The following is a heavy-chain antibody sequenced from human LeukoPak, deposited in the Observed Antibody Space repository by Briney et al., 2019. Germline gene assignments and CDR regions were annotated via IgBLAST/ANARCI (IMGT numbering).Heavy chain of an antibody. V-gene: IGHV1-18*01. D-gene: IGHD6-13*01. CDR1: GYTFTSYG. Sequence: ASVKVSCKASGYTFTSYGISWVRQAPGQGLEWMGWISAYNGNTNYAQKLQGRVTMTTDTSTSTAYMELRSLRSDDTAVYYCARVSSSWYGTYCYYMDVWGKGTTVTVSS. CDR2: ISAYNGNT. CDR3: ARVSSSWYGTYCYYMDV. J-gene: IGHJ6*03.